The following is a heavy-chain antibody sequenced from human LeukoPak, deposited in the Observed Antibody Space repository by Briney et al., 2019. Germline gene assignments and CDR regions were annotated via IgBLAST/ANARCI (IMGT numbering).Heavy chain of an antibody. D-gene: IGHD5-18*01. CDR3: AIRGYSYDSYAFDI. CDR2: INPSGGST. J-gene: IGHJ3*02. V-gene: IGHV1-46*01. Sequence: ASVKVSCKASGYTFTSYYMHWVRQAPGQGLEWMGIINPSGGSTSYAQKFQGRVTMTEDTSTDTAYMELSSLRSEDTAVYYCAIRGYSYDSYAFDIWGQGTMVTVSS. CDR1: GYTFTSYY.